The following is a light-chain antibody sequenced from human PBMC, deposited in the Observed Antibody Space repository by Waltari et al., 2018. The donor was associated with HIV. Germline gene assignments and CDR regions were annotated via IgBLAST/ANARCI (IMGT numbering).Light chain of an antibody. CDR3: QVWDGDSNHVV. V-gene: IGLV3-21*04. CDR1: NIGRRS. Sequence: SYMLTQPPSVSVAPGETARITCEGDNIGRRSVQWYQQKAGQAPVLVIYEDIDRPSGIPERFSGSNSDNTATLTISRVEAGDEADYYCQVWDGDSNHVVFGGGTKLTVL. CDR2: EDI. J-gene: IGLJ2*01.